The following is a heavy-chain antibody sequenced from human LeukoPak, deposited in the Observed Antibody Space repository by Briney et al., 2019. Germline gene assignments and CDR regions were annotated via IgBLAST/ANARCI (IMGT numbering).Heavy chain of an antibody. CDR1: GYTFTSYG. Sequence: ASVKVSCKASGYTFTSYGISWVRQAPGQGLEWMGWISAYNGNTNYAQKLQGRVTMTTDTSTSTAYMELSSLRSEDTAVYYCARDLGPLRAARPWWFDPWGQGTLVTVSS. D-gene: IGHD6-6*01. J-gene: IGHJ5*02. V-gene: IGHV1-18*01. CDR3: ARDLGPLRAARPWWFDP. CDR2: ISAYNGNT.